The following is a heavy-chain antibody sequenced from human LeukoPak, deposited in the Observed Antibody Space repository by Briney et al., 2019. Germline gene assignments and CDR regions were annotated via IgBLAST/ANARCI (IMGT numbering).Heavy chain of an antibody. Sequence: PGGSLRLSCAASGFTFDDYGMSWVRQAPGKGLEWVSGINWNGGSTGYADSVKGRFTISRDNAKNPLYLQMNSLRAEDTALYHCARGGAYDFWSGYYFYWGQGTLVTVSS. V-gene: IGHV3-20*01. CDR1: GFTFDDYG. J-gene: IGHJ4*02. CDR2: INWNGGST. D-gene: IGHD3-3*01. CDR3: ARGGAYDFWSGYYFY.